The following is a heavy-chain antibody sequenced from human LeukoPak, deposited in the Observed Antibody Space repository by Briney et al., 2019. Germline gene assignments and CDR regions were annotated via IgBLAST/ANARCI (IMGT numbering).Heavy chain of an antibody. Sequence: GGSLRLSCAASGFTFSSYGMSWVRQAPGKGLEWVSAISGSGGSTYYADSVKGRFTISRDNSKNTLYLQMNSLRAEDTAVYYCAKDYIWFGELLYAFDYWGQGTLVTVSS. CDR3: AKDYIWFGELLYAFDY. CDR1: GFTFSSYG. J-gene: IGHJ4*02. V-gene: IGHV3-23*01. D-gene: IGHD3-10*01. CDR2: ISGSGGST.